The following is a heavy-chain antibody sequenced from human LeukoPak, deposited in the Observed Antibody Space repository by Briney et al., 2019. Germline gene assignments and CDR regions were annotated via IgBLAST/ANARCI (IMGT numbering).Heavy chain of an antibody. CDR1: GFTSSSYS. Sequence: KPGGSLKLSCAASGFTSSSYSMNWVRQAPGKGLEWVSSISSSSSYIYYADSVKGRFTISRDNAKNSLYLQMNSLRAEDTAVYYCAREVVPAAFDYWGQGTLVTVSS. D-gene: IGHD2-2*01. J-gene: IGHJ4*02. CDR3: AREVVPAAFDY. V-gene: IGHV3-21*01. CDR2: ISSSSSYI.